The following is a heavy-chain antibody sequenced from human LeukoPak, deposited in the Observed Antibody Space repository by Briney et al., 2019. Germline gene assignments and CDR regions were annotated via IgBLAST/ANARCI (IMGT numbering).Heavy chain of an antibody. D-gene: IGHD1-26*01. CDR3: ASDARIVDSYNYNYGLEA. Sequence: SETLSLTCTVSGGSFSGYYWSGIRQPPGKRLEWIGYISYSGTTNSNPSLRSRVSMSVDTSKNQFSLKLSSVTAADTAIYYCASDARIVDSYNYNYGLEAWGPGNTVTVSS. J-gene: IGHJ6*02. CDR1: GGSFSGYY. CDR2: ISYSGTT. V-gene: IGHV4-59*08.